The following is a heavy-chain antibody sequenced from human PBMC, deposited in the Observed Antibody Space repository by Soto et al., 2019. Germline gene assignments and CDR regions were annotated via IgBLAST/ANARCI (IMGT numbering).Heavy chain of an antibody. J-gene: IGHJ5*02. D-gene: IGHD2-21*01. V-gene: IGHV4-31*03. CDR2: IYVTGAV. Sequence: SETLSLTGSVSGAALNSGNYYWSWIRQFPGKGLEWIGHIYVTGAVDYNPSLRDRITISQDTSERQFSLNLRLVTAADTAVYYCARLRIATHNSKWFDPCGQGTLVTLSS. CDR1: GAALNSGNYY. CDR3: ARLRIATHNSKWFDP.